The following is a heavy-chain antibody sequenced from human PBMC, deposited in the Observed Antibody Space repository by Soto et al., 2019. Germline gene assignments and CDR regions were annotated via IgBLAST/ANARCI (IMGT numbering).Heavy chain of an antibody. J-gene: IGHJ6*02. CDR3: AKGGQLGSVYYNYGMDV. Sequence: GGSLRPSCSASAFTFIRYCMHWFRQAPGKGLEWVAVISYDGSNKYYADSVKGRFTISRDISKNTLYLQMNSLRAEDTAVYYCAKGGQLGSVYYNYGMDVWGQGTTVTVSS. D-gene: IGHD6-6*01. CDR1: AFTFIRYC. V-gene: IGHV3-30*18. CDR2: ISYDGSNK.